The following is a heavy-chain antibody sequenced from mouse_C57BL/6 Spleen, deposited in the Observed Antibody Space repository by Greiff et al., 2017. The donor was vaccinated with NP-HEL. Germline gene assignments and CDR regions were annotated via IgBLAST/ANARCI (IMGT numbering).Heavy chain of an antibody. J-gene: IGHJ2*01. V-gene: IGHV1-59*01. Sequence: QVQLQQPGAELVRPGTSVKLSCKASGYTFPRYWMHWVKQRPGQGLEWIGVIDPSDSYTNYNQKFKGKATLTVDTSSSTAYMQLSSLTSEDSAVYYCARSRSNMYYFDYWGQGTTLTVSS. CDR2: IDPSDSYT. CDR3: ARSRSNMYYFDY. CDR1: GYTFPRYW. D-gene: IGHD2-5*01.